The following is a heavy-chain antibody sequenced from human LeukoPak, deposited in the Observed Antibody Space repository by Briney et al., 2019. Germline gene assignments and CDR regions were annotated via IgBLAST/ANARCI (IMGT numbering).Heavy chain of an antibody. CDR2: ISWNGGST. Sequence: GGSLRLSCAASGFTFNNYGMNWVRQAPGKGLEWVSRISWNGGSTAYADSVKGRFTISSDNAKNSLYLQMNSLRPEDTALYYCAKANSANDYDYFDYWGQGTLVTVSS. D-gene: IGHD5-12*01. CDR3: AKANSANDYDYFDY. CDR1: GFTFNNYG. V-gene: IGHV3-20*04. J-gene: IGHJ4*02.